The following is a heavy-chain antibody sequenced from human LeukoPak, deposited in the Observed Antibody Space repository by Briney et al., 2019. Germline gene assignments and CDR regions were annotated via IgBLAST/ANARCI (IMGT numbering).Heavy chain of an antibody. J-gene: IGHJ6*03. Sequence: GGSLTLSCAASGFTFSSYEMNWVRQAPGKGLEWVSFISSSSSYIYYADSLKGRFTISRDNAKNSLYLQMNSLRAEDTAVYYCAREDSTVTTTTSRRGYYYYYYMDVWGKGTTVTVSS. V-gene: IGHV3-21*01. D-gene: IGHD4-17*01. CDR2: ISSSSSYI. CDR3: AREDSTVTTTTSRRGYYYYYYMDV. CDR1: GFTFSSYE.